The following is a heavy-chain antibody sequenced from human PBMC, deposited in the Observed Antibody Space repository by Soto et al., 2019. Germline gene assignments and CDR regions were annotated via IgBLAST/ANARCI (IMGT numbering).Heavy chain of an antibody. CDR3: ARGDYGSGSYYGMDV. V-gene: IGHV4-61*01. CDR1: GGSVSSGSYY. Sequence: PSETLSLTCTVSGGSVSSGSYYWSCIRQPPGKGLEWIGYIYYSGSTNYNPSLKSRVTISVDTSKNQFSLKLSSVTAADTAVYYCARGDYGSGSYYGMDVWGQGTTVTVSS. D-gene: IGHD3-10*01. CDR2: IYYSGST. J-gene: IGHJ6*02.